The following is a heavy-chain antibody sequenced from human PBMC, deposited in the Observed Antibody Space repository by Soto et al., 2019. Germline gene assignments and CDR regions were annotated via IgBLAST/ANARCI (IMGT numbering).Heavy chain of an antibody. J-gene: IGHJ4*02. D-gene: IGHD1-26*01. CDR3: ARDLRGSYHGVDY. CDR2: INPSGGST. Sequence: QVQLVQSGAEVKKPGASVKVSCKASGYTFTSYYMHWVRQAPGQGLEWMGIINPSGGSTSYAQKVQGRVXXTXDXXTSTVYVELSSLRSEDTAVYYCARDLRGSYHGVDYWGQGTLVTVSS. CDR1: GYTFTSYY. V-gene: IGHV1-46*01.